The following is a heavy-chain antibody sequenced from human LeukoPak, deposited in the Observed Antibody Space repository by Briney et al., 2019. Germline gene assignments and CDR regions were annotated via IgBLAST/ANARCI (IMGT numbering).Heavy chain of an antibody. CDR1: GFTFSSYW. Sequence: GSLRLSCAASGFTFSSYWMHWVRQAPGKGLVWVSRINSDGSSPSYADSVKGRFTISRDNAKNTLYLQMNSLRAEDTAVYYCARGRYSSGWYYFDYWGQGTLVTVSS. D-gene: IGHD6-19*01. CDR2: INSDGSSP. V-gene: IGHV3-74*01. CDR3: ARGRYSSGWYYFDY. J-gene: IGHJ4*02.